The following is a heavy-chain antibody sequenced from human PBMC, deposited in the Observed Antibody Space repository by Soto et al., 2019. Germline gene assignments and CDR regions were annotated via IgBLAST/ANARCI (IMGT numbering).Heavy chain of an antibody. D-gene: IGHD5-12*01. V-gene: IGHV4-38-2*02. CDR2: IYHSGST. J-gene: IGHJ3*02. CDR3: ARDSNGGNEAFDI. Sequence: KTSETLSLTCAVSGYFISSGYYWGWIRQPPGKGLEWIGGIYHSGSTYYNPSLKSRVPVSVDTSKNQFSVKLSSVTAADTAVYFCARDSNGGNEAFDIWGQGTMVTVSS. CDR1: GYFISSGYY.